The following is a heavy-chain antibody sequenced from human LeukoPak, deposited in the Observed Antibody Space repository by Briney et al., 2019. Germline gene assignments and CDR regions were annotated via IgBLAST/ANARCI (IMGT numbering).Heavy chain of an antibody. D-gene: IGHD1-26*01. J-gene: IGHJ4*02. V-gene: IGHV3-23*01. Sequence: GGSLRLSCAGSGFIFSNYAMSWVRQAPGKGLEWVSAISGSGGSTYYADSVKGRFTISRDNSKDTLYLQMNSLRAEDTAVYYCAKAERFTTRLVSVGYWGQGTLVTVSS. CDR1: GFIFSNYA. CDR2: ISGSGGST. CDR3: AKAERFTTRLVSVGY.